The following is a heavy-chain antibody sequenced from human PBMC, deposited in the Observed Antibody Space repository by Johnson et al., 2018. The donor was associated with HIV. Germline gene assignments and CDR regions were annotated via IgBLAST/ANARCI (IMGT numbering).Heavy chain of an antibody. CDR2: IYSGGST. V-gene: IGHV3-NL1*01. J-gene: IGHJ3*02. D-gene: IGHD1-26*01. CDR1: GFTFSSYG. CDR3: AGLGGSHDAFDI. Sequence: QVQLVESGGGVVQPGGSLRLSCAASGFTFSSYGMHWVRQAPGKGLEWVSVIYSGGSTYYADSVKGRFTISRDNSKNTLYLQMNSLRAEDTAVYYCAGLGGSHDAFDIWGQGTMVTVSS.